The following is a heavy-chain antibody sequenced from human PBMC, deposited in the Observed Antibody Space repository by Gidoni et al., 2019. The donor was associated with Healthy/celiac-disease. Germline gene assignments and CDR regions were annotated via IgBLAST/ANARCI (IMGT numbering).Heavy chain of an antibody. CDR2: ISSSSSTI. Sequence: EVQLVESGGGLVQPGGSLRLSCAASGFTFSSYSMNWVRQAPGKGLEWVSYISSSSSTIYYADSVKGRFTISRDNAKNSLYLQMNSLRAEDTAVYYCARDYGSGGSYYYYYYYMDVWGKGTTVTVSS. V-gene: IGHV3-48*01. CDR1: GFTFSSYS. J-gene: IGHJ6*03. CDR3: ARDYGSGGSYYYYYYYMDV. D-gene: IGHD3-10*01.